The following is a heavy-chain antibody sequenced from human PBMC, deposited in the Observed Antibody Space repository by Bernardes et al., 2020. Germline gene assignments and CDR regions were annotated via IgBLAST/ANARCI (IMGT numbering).Heavy chain of an antibody. D-gene: IGHD4-17*01. J-gene: IGHJ4*02. CDR2: IYYTGST. CDR3: ARHRYVHDYGDYEDY. Sequence: SETLSLTCTVSGDSIRTGGYYWGWIRQPPGKRLEWIGCIYYTGSTYYNPSLKSRVTISVATSKTQFSLKLSSVTAADTAVYYCARHRYVHDYGDYEDYWGQGTLVTVSS. CDR1: GDSIRTGGYY. V-gene: IGHV4-39*01.